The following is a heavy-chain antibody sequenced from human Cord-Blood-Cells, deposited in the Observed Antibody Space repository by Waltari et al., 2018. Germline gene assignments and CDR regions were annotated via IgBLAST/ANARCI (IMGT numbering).Heavy chain of an antibody. CDR2: ISGSGGST. CDR1: GFTFSSYA. Sequence: EVPLLESGGGLVQPGGFLRPSFSASGFTFSSYAMSWVRQAPGKGLEWVSAISGSGGSTYYADSVKGRFTISRDNSKNTLYLQMNSLRAEDTAVYYCAKGTGATGAFDYWGQGTLVTVSS. CDR3: AKGTGATGAFDY. D-gene: IGHD7-27*01. V-gene: IGHV3-23*01. J-gene: IGHJ4*02.